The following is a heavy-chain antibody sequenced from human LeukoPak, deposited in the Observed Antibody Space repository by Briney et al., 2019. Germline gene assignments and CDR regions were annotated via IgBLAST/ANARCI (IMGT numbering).Heavy chain of an antibody. J-gene: IGHJ4*02. CDR2: IYTSGST. CDR3: ARAKWELLKYYFDY. Sequence: SQTLPLTCTVSGGSISSGSYYWSWIRQPAGKGLEWIGRIYTSGSTNYNPSLKSRVTISVDTSKNQFSLKLSSVTAADTAVYYCARAKWELLKYYFDYWGQGTLVTVSS. V-gene: IGHV4-61*02. D-gene: IGHD1-26*01. CDR1: GGSISSGSYY.